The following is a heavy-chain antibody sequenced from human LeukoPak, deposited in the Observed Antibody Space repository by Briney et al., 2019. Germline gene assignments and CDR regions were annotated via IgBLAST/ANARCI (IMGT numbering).Heavy chain of an antibody. CDR2: IYTSGST. J-gene: IGHJ4*02. CDR1: GGSISSGSYY. V-gene: IGHV4-61*02. D-gene: IGHD2/OR15-2a*01. CDR3: ARGGTHNSDSVRTFDY. Sequence: SQTLSLTCTVSGGSISSGSYYWSWIRQPAGKGLEWIGRIYTSGSTNYNPSLKSRVTISVDTSKNQFSLKLSSVTAADTAVYYCARGGTHNSDSVRTFDYWGQGTLVTVSS.